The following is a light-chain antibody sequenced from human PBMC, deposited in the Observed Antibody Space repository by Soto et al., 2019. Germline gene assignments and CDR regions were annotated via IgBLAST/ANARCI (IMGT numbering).Light chain of an antibody. CDR1: SSDIGSNH. CDR3: SAQDGSLTGLV. V-gene: IGLV1-47*01. Sequence: QSVLTQPPSASGTPGQRVTISCSGSSSDIGSNHVYWYQQFPGIAPKLLMNNSDHRPTGVPDRFSGSKSGTSASMAISGLRSEDEADYYCSAQDGSLTGLVFGAGTKLTVL. J-gene: IGLJ2*01. CDR2: NSD.